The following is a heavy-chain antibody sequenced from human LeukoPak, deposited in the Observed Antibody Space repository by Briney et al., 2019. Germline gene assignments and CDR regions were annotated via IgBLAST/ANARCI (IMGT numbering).Heavy chain of an antibody. CDR2: INHSGST. CDR1: GGSFSGYY. D-gene: IGHD3-22*01. CDR3: ARPAQGYYDSSGYSDY. V-gene: IGHV4-34*01. Sequence: PSETLSLTCAVYGGSFSGYYWSWIRQPPGKGLEWIGEINHSGSTYYNPSLKSRVTISVDTSKNQFSLKLSSVTAADTAVYYCARPAQGYYDSSGYSDYWGQGTLVTVSS. J-gene: IGHJ4*02.